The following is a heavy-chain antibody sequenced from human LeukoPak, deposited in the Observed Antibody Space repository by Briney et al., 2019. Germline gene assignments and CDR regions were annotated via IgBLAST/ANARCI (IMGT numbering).Heavy chain of an antibody. V-gene: IGHV4-59*01. D-gene: IGHD4-23*01. CDR2: IYYSGST. CDR3: ATDYGGNPYYFDY. CDR1: GGSISSYY. J-gene: IGHJ4*02. Sequence: SETLSLTCTVSGGSISSYYWSWIRQPPGKGLEWIGYIYYSGSTNYNPSLKSRVTISADTSKNQFSLKLSSVTAADTAVYYCATDYGGNPYYFDYWGQGTLVTVSS.